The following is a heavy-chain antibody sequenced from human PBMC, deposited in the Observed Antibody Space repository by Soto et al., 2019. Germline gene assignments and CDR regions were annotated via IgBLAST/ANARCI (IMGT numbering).Heavy chain of an antibody. J-gene: IGHJ4*02. V-gene: IGHV3-21*01. D-gene: IGHD3-3*01. Sequence: GGSLRLSCAASGFTFSSYSMNWVRQAPGKGLEWVSSISSSSSYIYYADSVKGRFTISRDNARNSLYLQMNSLRAEDTAVYYCARSPAIPYSLDFWSPSGDYFDYWGQGTLVTVSS. CDR1: GFTFSSYS. CDR3: ARSPAIPYSLDFWSPSGDYFDY. CDR2: ISSSSSYI.